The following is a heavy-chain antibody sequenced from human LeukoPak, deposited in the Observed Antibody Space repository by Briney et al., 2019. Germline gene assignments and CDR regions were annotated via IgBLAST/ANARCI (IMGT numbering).Heavy chain of an antibody. V-gene: IGHV1-18*01. CDR1: GYTLTSYG. CDR3: ARAEFGDNWFDP. D-gene: IGHD3-10*01. J-gene: IGHJ5*02. CDR2: ISAYNGNT. Sequence: ASVKVSCKASGYTLTSYGISWVRQAPGQGLEWMGWISAYNGNTNYAQKLQGRVTMTTDTSTSTAYMELRSLRSDDTAVYYCARAEFGDNWFDPWGQGTLVTVSS.